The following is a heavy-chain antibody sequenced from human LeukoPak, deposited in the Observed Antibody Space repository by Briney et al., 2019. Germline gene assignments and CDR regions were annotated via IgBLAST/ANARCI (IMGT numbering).Heavy chain of an antibody. CDR1: GGSVSSDSSY. V-gene: IGHV4-61*01. CDR2: IHHSGGT. J-gene: IGHJ4*02. CDR3: ARDVYDRSGYSGFDY. D-gene: IGHD3-22*01. Sequence: SETLSLTCTVSGGSVSSDSSYWSWIRQPPGKGLEWIGYIHHSGGTNYNPSLKSRVTISVDTSKNQFSLKLNSVAAADTAVYYCARDVYDRSGYSGFDYWGQGALVTVSS.